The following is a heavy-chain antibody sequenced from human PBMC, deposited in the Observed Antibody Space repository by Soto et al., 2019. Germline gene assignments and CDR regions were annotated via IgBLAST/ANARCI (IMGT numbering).Heavy chain of an antibody. CDR2: IIPIFGTA. D-gene: IGHD1-26*01. CDR1: GGTFSSYA. CDR3: ARDAGWELLPYYYGMDV. V-gene: IGHV1-69*01. J-gene: IGHJ6*02. Sequence: QVQLVQSGAEVKKPGSSVKVSCKAAGGTFSSYAISWVRQAPGQGLEWMGGIIPIFGTANYAQKFQGRVTMTADESTSTAYMELSSLRSEDTAVYYCARDAGWELLPYYYGMDVWGQGTTVTVSS.